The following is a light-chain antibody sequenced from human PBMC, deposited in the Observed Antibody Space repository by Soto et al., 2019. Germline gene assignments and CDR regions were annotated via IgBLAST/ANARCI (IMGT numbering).Light chain of an antibody. V-gene: IGKV3-15*01. CDR1: QSVRNN. Sequence: EIVMTQSPATLSVSPGERATLSCRASQSVRNNLAWYQQKPGQAPRLLIYGASTRAIGIPARFSGSGSGTEFTLTISSLQSEDFALYYCQHYNNWPPAWTFGQGTKVEIK. CDR2: GAS. J-gene: IGKJ1*01. CDR3: QHYNNWPPAWT.